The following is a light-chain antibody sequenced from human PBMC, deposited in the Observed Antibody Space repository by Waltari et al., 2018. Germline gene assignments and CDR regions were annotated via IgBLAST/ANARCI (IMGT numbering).Light chain of an antibody. J-gene: IGKJ1*01. CDR3: QHYDGSSWT. V-gene: IGKV1-5*03. CDR1: QNIISW. CDR2: KAS. Sequence: DIQMTQSPSSLPASIGDRVTITCRASQNIISWVAWYQQKPGEAPKLLMYKASILVTGVPSRFRGSGFGTQFSLTIDSLQPDDFGVYYCQHYDGSSWTFGPGTRVEVK.